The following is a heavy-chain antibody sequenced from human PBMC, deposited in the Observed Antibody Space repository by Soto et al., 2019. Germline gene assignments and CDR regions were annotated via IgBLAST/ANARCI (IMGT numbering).Heavy chain of an antibody. J-gene: IGHJ4*02. Sequence: PGGSLRLSCAASGFTFSTTWMNWVRQAPGKGLEWVADIKQDGSEKYYVDSVKGRFTVSRDNAKNSLYLQMNSLRAEDTAVYYCARGDYFDRRFDSWGQGTLVTVSS. D-gene: IGHD3-22*01. V-gene: IGHV3-7*03. CDR2: IKQDGSEK. CDR1: GFTFSTTW. CDR3: ARGDYFDRRFDS.